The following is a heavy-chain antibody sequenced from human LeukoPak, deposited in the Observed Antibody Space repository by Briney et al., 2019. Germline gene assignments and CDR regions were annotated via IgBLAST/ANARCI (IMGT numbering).Heavy chain of an antibody. CDR3: ARTSGSHPGYYYYMDV. D-gene: IGHD1-26*01. CDR1: GGSISSYY. Sequence: SETLSLTCTVSGGSISSYYWSWIRQPAGKGLEWIGRIYTSGSTNYNPFLKSRVTMSVDTSKNQFSLKLSSVTAADTTVYYCARTSGSHPGYYYYMDVWGKGATVTVSS. V-gene: IGHV4-4*07. CDR2: IYTSGST. J-gene: IGHJ6*03.